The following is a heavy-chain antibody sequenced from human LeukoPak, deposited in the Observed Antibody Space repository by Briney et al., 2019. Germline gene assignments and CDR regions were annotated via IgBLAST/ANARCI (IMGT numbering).Heavy chain of an antibody. J-gene: IGHJ4*02. V-gene: IGHV3-23*01. CDR3: ASSYSSGWSHFDY. CDR1: GFTFSSYA. Sequence: GGSLRLSCAASGFTFSSYAMGWVRQAPGKGLEWVSAISGSGGSTYYADSVKGRFTISRDNSKNTLYLQMNSLRAEDTAVYYCASSYSSGWSHFDYWGQGTLVTVSS. CDR2: ISGSGGST. D-gene: IGHD6-19*01.